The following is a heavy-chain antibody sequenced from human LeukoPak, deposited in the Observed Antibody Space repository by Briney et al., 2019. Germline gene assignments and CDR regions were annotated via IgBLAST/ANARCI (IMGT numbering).Heavy chain of an antibody. CDR3: AKALNYWYFDL. V-gene: IGHV3-23*01. CDR1: GFTFSSYD. CDR2: SGGDGGST. J-gene: IGHJ2*01. Sequence: GGSLRLSCAASGFTFSSYDMSWVRQAPGKGLEWVSASGGDGGSTYADSVKGRFTISRDSSKNTLYLQMNSLRAEDTAAYYCAKALNYWYFDLWGRGNLVTVSS.